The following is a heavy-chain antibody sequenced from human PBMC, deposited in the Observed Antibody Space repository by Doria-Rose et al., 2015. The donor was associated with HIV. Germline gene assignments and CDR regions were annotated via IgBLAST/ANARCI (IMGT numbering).Heavy chain of an antibody. CDR3: ARIKSSRWYHKYYFDF. D-gene: IGHD6-13*01. J-gene: IGHJ4*02. Sequence: QITLKESGPVLVKPTETLTLTCTVSGVSLSSPGMGVSWIRQPPGKALEWLANIFSDDERSDKTSLKSRLTCSRGTTKSQVVLTMTDMDPVDTATYYCARIKSSRWYHKYYFDFWGQGTLVIVSA. CDR2: IFSDDER. CDR1: GVSLSSPGMG. V-gene: IGHV2-26*01.